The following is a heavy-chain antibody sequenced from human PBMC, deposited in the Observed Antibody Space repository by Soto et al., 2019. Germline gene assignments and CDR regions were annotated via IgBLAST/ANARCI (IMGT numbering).Heavy chain of an antibody. V-gene: IGHV4-4*02. CDR1: GASIGTSNW. CDR3: ARLKNYDLLKKSDY. D-gene: IGHD3-16*01. CDR2: IHDSGST. Sequence: QVQLQESGPGLVKPLGTLSLTCAVSGASIGTSNWWSWVRQSPGKGLEWIGEIHDSGSTESNPSLKSRVTISLYKSKIRFSLNVSSVSDGDTAVYYFARLKNYDLLKKSDYWGQGSMIT. J-gene: IGHJ4*02.